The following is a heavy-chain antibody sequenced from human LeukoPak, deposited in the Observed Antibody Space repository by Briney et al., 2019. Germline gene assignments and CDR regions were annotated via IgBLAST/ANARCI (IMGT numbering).Heavy chain of an antibody. CDR2: IYYSGST. V-gene: IGHV4-59*01. CDR1: GVSISSYY. Sequence: PSETLSLTCTVSGVSISSYYWSWIRQPPGKGLEWIGYIYYSGSTNYNPSLKSRVTISVDTSKNQFSLKLSSVTAADTAVYYCSSGSGSYHDYWGQGTLVTVSS. J-gene: IGHJ4*02. CDR3: SSGSGSYHDY. D-gene: IGHD3-10*01.